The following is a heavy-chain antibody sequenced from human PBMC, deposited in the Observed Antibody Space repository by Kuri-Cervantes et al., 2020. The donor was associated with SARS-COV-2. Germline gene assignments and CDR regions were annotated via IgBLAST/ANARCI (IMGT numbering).Heavy chain of an antibody. J-gene: IGHJ6*03. D-gene: IGHD3-22*01. CDR1: YGTLTGYQ. CDR3: ARGINGYFLFYYLDV. Sequence: GSLRLSCALYYGTLTGYQWSWIRQPPGKGLEWIGGINHRGDTYYNPSLEGRVTISRDTSENKFSLRLSSVTAADTAVYYCARGINGYFLFYYLDVWGKGTTVTVSS. CDR2: INHRGDT. V-gene: IGHV4-34*01.